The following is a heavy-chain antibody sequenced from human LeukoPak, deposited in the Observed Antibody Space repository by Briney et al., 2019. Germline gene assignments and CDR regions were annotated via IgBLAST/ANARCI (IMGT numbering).Heavy chain of an antibody. Sequence: PSETLSLTCTVSGGSISSSSYYWGWIRQPPGKGLEWIGSIYYSGSTYYNPSLKSRVTISVDTSKNQFSLKLSSVTAADTAVYYCARREYSSAWDYWGQGNLVTGSS. J-gene: IGHJ4*02. V-gene: IGHV4-39*01. CDR2: IYYSGST. D-gene: IGHD6-6*01. CDR1: GGSISSSSYY. CDR3: ARREYSSAWDY.